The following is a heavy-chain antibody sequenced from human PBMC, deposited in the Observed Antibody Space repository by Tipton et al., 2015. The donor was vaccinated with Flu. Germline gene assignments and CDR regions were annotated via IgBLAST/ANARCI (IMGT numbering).Heavy chain of an antibody. V-gene: IGHV4-34*01. CDR1: GGSFSGYY. CDR3: ARGPRWNIVVGGSPYYYYGMDV. J-gene: IGHJ6*02. D-gene: IGHD2-15*01. Sequence: GLVKPSETLSLTCAVYGGSFSGYYWSWIRQPPGKGLEWIGEINHSGSTNYNPSLKSRVTISVDTSKNQFSLKLSSVTAADTAVYYCARGPRWNIVVGGSPYYYYGMDVWGQGTTVTVSS. CDR2: INHSGST.